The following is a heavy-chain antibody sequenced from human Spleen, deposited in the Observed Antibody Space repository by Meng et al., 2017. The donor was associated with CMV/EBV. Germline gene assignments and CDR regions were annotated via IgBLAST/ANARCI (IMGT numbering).Heavy chain of an antibody. Sequence: ASVKVSCKASGYTFTAHYFHWVRQAPGQGLEWMGWIHPHRGDTNYAQQFQGRVTLTRGTSINTGYMELTRLTSDDTAVYYCARGRLEYRDWGQGTLVTVSS. J-gene: IGHJ4*02. V-gene: IGHV1-2*02. CDR2: IHPHRGDT. CDR1: GYTFTAHY. CDR3: ARGRLEYRD. D-gene: IGHD6-6*01.